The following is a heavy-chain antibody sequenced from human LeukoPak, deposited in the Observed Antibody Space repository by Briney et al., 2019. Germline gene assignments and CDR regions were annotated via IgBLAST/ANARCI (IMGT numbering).Heavy chain of an antibody. CDR2: IIPVLNIT. D-gene: IGHD5-18*01. CDR1: GGTFSSSA. J-gene: IGHJ6*02. Sequence: SVKVSCKTSGGTFSSSAISWVRQAPGQGLEWMGRIIPVLNITSYAQKFQGRVTITADTSTSTVYMELSSLRSEETAVYYCARDQGLTAPPPYGLDVWGQGTTVIVSS. V-gene: IGHV1-69*04. CDR3: ARDQGLTAPPPYGLDV.